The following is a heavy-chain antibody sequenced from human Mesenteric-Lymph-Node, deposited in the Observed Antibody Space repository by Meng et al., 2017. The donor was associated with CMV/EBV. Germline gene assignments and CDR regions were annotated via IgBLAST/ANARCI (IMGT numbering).Heavy chain of an antibody. CDR3: TTVGIVVVPTRYWYFDL. D-gene: IGHD2-2*03. V-gene: IGHV3-15*01. J-gene: IGHJ2*01. CDR1: FSNAW. Sequence: FSNAWMTWVRQAPGKGLEWVSRIKSTTDGGATDYAAPVKGRFTISRDDSKNTLYLQMNSLKTEDTAVYYCTTVGIVVVPTRYWYFDLWGRGTLVTVSS. CDR2: IKSTTDGGAT.